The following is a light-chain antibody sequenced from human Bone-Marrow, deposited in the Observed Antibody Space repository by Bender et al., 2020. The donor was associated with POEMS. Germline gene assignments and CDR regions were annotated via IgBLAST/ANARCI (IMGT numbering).Light chain of an antibody. CDR1: SSNIGTNP. CDR2: EGN. Sequence: QSVLTQPPSASGTPGQRVTISCSGSSSNIGTNPVNWYQQLPGKAPKLMIYEGNKRPSGVSHRFSGSKSGNTASLTISGLQAEDEADYYCFSYAGSSTYVFGTGTKVTVL. CDR3: FSYAGSSTYV. J-gene: IGLJ1*01. V-gene: IGLV2-23*01.